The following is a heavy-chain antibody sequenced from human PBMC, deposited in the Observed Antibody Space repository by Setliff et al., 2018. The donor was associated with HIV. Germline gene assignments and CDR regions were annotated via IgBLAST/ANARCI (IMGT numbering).Heavy chain of an antibody. Sequence: GGSLRLSCAASGFSLNIAWMNWVRQAPGKGLEWIGRIKNKAAGETTEYAAPVKDRFIISRDDSKNMLYLQMNSLKTEDTATYYCSSTRQGRGDCCSQTACLPWDWGQGTLVTVYS. CDR3: SSTRQGRGDCCSQTACLPWD. CDR1: GFSLNIAW. CDR2: IKNKAAGETT. J-gene: IGHJ4*02. D-gene: IGHD2-2*01. V-gene: IGHV3-15*07.